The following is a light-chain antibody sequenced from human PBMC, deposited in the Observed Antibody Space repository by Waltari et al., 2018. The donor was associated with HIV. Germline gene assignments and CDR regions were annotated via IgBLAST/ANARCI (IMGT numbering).Light chain of an antibody. Sequence: DIQMTQSPSTLSASVGDTVNITCRASQFINTWLAWYQQKPGQAPKLLIYKASILESGVPSRFSGSGSGTEFTLTISSLQPDDFATYYCQQYHNYLTFGGGTRVEIK. V-gene: IGKV1-5*03. J-gene: IGKJ4*01. CDR3: QQYHNYLT. CDR1: QFINTW. CDR2: KAS.